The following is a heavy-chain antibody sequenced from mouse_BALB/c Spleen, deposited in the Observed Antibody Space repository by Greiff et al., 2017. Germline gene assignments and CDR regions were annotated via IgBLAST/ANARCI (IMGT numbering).Heavy chain of an antibody. Sequence: VQLQQSGAELMKPGASVKISCKATGYTFSSYWIEWVKQRPGHGLEWIGEILPGSGSTNYNEKFKGKATFTADTSSNTAYMQLSSLTSEDSAVYYCARLEGTYYAMDYWGQGTSVTVSS. J-gene: IGHJ4*01. CDR3: ARLEGTYYAMDY. CDR1: GYTFSSYW. D-gene: IGHD2-14*01. CDR2: ILPGSGST. V-gene: IGHV1-9*01.